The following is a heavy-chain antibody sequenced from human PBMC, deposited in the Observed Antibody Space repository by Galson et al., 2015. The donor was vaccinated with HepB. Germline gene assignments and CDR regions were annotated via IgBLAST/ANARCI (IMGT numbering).Heavy chain of an antibody. D-gene: IGHD2-15*01. Sequence: LSLTCTVSGGSISSSSYYWGWIRQPPGKGLEWIGSIYYSGSTYYNPSLKSRVTISVDTSKNQFSLKLSSVTAADTAVYYCARGSLNWFDPWGQGTLVTVSS. CDR2: IYYSGST. CDR1: GGSISSSSYY. V-gene: IGHV4-39*07. J-gene: IGHJ5*02. CDR3: ARGSLNWFDP.